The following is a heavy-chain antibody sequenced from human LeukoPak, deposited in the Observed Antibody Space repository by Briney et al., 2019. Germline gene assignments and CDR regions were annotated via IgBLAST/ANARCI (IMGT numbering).Heavy chain of an antibody. Sequence: GGSLRLSCAASGFTVSSNYMSWVRQAPGKGLEWVSVIYSGGSTYYADSVKGRFTISRGNSKNTLYLQMNSLRAEDTAVYYCARDLFAAAGTLDYWGQGTLVTVSS. J-gene: IGHJ4*02. V-gene: IGHV3-53*01. CDR3: ARDLFAAAGTLDY. CDR2: IYSGGST. D-gene: IGHD6-13*01. CDR1: GFTVSSNY.